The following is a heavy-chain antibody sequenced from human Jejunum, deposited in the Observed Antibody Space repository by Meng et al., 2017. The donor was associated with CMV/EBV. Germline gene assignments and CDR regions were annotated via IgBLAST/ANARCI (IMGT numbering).Heavy chain of an antibody. CDR2: MYYTGTT. CDR1: SSSYY. J-gene: IGHJ4*02. V-gene: IGHV4-39*07. Sequence: SSSYYWGWIRQPPGKGLEWIGDMYYTGTTSYSPSLKTRVTMSLDTSKNQFSLKLSSVTAADTAVYYCARRGHYCGGDGECSLGFDYWGQGSLVTVSS. D-gene: IGHD2-21*01. CDR3: ARRGHYCGGDGECSLGFDY.